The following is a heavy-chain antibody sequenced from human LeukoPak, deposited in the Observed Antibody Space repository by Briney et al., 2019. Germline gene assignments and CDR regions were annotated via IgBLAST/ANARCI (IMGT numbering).Heavy chain of an antibody. D-gene: IGHD2-15*01. CDR2: IYPGDSDI. V-gene: IGHV5-51*01. CDR1: GYRFSSYW. J-gene: IGHJ5*02. CDR3: ARQEYCSGGSCYTWFDP. Sequence: GESLQISCQDSGYRFSSYWIAWVRQMPGKGLEYIGIIYPGDSDIRYSPSFQGLVTISADKSISTAYLQWSSLKASDTAMYYRARQEYCSGGSCYTWFDPWGQGTLVTVSS.